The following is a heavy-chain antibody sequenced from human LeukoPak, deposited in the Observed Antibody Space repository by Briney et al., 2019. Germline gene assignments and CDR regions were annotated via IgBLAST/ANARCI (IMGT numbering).Heavy chain of an antibody. CDR3: ARDLWGWGSDYLDY. D-gene: IGHD4/OR15-4a*01. CDR2: ISPNSGAT. V-gene: IGHV1-2*02. Sequence: ISPNSGATNYAEKFRGRVTMARDTSINTVYMEMSSLRSDDTAVYYCARDLWGWGSDYLDYWGQGTLVTVSS. J-gene: IGHJ4*02.